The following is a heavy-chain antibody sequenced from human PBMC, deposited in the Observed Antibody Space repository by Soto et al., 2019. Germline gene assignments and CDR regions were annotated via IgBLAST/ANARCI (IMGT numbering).Heavy chain of an antibody. D-gene: IGHD1-26*01. CDR3: ARVGYSGSYYFDY. V-gene: IGHV3-30*01. Sequence: GGSLRLSCAASGFTFSNYAMHWVRQAPGKGLEWVAIISYDVSNKYYADSVKCRFTISRDYSKNTLYLQMNSLRAEDTAVYYCARVGYSGSYYFDYWGQGTLVTVSS. CDR2: ISYDVSNK. CDR1: GFTFSNYA. J-gene: IGHJ4*02.